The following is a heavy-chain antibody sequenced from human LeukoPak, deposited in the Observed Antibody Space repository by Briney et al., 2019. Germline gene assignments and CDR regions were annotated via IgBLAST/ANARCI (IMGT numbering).Heavy chain of an antibody. CDR3: ARVFRGVVTANWFDP. CDR2: IYDEGTT. J-gene: IGHJ5*02. D-gene: IGHD2-21*02. Sequence: SETLSLTCSVSGGSINGNYWTWIRQPPGKGLEWIGNIYDEGTTNYNPSLESRLTMSIDTSASHFSLTLRSVTAADTAVYYCARVFRGVVTANWFDPWGQGTLVSVSS. V-gene: IGHV4-59*01. CDR1: GGSINGNY.